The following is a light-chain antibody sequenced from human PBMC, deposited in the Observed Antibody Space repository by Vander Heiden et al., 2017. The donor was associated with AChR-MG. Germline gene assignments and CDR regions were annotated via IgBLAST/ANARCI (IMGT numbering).Light chain of an antibody. J-gene: IGLJ1*01. Sequence: QSALTPPASVSRSPGQSTTTSCTGTSRDVGGYDFVSLYQEQPGKAPKVMMCDVSGRPSGVAGRFSGCKSGNTASRTISGLQAEDEADYFCSSYTASSTLRCVFGGGTKVTVL. CDR2: DVS. V-gene: IGLV2-14*03. CDR3: SSYTASSTLRCV. CDR1: SRDVGGYDF.